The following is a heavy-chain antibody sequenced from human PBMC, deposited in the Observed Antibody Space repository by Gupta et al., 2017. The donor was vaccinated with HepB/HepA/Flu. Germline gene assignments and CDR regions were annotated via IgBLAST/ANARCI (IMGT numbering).Heavy chain of an antibody. D-gene: IGHD2-15*01. Sequence: QVQLVESGGGVVQPGRSLRLSCAASGFTFRRYGIHWVRQAPGKGLAWVGISGTDGSQQEYEDYVEGRFTVSRDNSKNTAYLQMNSLRAADTAVYYCARHCCGSRTCPFGENWFDPWGQGTLVTVSS. J-gene: IGHJ5*02. V-gene: IGHV3-33*01. CDR1: GFTFRRYG. CDR3: ARHCCGSRTCPFGENWFDP. CDR2: SGTDGSQQ.